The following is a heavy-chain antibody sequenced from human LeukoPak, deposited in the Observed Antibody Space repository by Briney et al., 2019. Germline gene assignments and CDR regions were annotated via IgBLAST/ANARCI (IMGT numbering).Heavy chain of an antibody. CDR2: ISSSGSTI. Sequence: GSLRLSCAASGFTFSDYYMSWIRQAPGKGLEWVSYISSSGSTIYYADSVKGRFTISRDNAKNSLYLQMNSLRAEDTAVYYCARDQYDVVVPAAIPYYYYGMDVWGQGTTVTVSS. CDR1: GFTFSDYY. J-gene: IGHJ6*02. CDR3: ARDQYDVVVPAAIPYYYYGMDV. D-gene: IGHD2-2*02. V-gene: IGHV3-11*01.